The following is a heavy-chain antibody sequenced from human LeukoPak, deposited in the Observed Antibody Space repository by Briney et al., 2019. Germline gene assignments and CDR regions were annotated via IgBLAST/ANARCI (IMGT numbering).Heavy chain of an antibody. CDR1: GFTFDDYA. Sequence: GGSLRLSCAASGFTFDDYAMHWVRQAPGKGLEWVSGISWNSGSIGYADSVKGRFTISRDNAKNSLYLQMNSLRAVDTALYYCAKDIAAAGTGWYFDLWGRGTLVTVSS. CDR3: AKDIAAAGTGWYFDL. J-gene: IGHJ2*01. CDR2: ISWNSGSI. D-gene: IGHD6-13*01. V-gene: IGHV3-9*01.